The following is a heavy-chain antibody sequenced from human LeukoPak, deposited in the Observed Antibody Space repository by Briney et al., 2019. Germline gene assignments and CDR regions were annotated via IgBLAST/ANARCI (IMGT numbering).Heavy chain of an antibody. CDR2: VYYTGST. CDR3: ARDQSYGSFYYFDY. Sequence: SETLSLTCTVSGGSISSYYWSWVRQPPGKGLEWIGFVYYTGSTNYSPSLKSRVTISVDTSKNQFSLKLRSVTAADTAVYYCARDQSYGSFYYFDYWGQGTLVTVSS. D-gene: IGHD2-15*01. V-gene: IGHV4-59*01. J-gene: IGHJ4*02. CDR1: GGSISSYY.